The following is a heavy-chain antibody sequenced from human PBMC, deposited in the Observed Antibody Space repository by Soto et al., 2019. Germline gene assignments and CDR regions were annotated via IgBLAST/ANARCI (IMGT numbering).Heavy chain of an antibody. CDR1: GFTFDDYS. Sequence: PGGSLILSCAASGFTFDDYSMHWVRQAPGKGLEWVSLISWDGGSTYYADSVKGRFTISRDNSKNSLYLQMNSLRTEDTALYYCAKDAGSGYYDVDYWGKGNLVTVS. V-gene: IGHV3-43*01. CDR2: ISWDGGST. J-gene: IGHJ4*02. D-gene: IGHD3-22*01. CDR3: AKDAGSGYYDVDY.